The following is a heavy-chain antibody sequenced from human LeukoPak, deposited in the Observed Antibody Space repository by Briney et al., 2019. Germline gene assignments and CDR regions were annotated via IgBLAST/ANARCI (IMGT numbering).Heavy chain of an antibody. CDR3: AREERFLEWLNAFDI. CDR1: GGSISSYY. CDR2: IYYSGST. V-gene: IGHV4-59*01. J-gene: IGHJ3*02. D-gene: IGHD3-3*01. Sequence: PSQTLSLTCTVSGGSISSYYWSWIRQPPGKGLEWIGYIYYSGSTNYNPSLKSRVTISVDTSKNQFSLKLSSVTAADTAVYYCAREERFLEWLNAFDIWGQGTMVTVSS.